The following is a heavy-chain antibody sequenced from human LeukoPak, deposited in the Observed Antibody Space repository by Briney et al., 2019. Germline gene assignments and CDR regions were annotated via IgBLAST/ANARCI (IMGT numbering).Heavy chain of an antibody. Sequence: PGGSLRLSCAASRFTFSSYAMSWVRQAPGKGLAWVSTLSGRGDSADYADSVKGRFTVSRDNSKNTLSLQMSSLRAEDTAVYYCAREGLGAAAGTFDYWAREPWSPSPQ. J-gene: IGHJ4*02. CDR1: RFTFSSYA. D-gene: IGHD6-13*01. CDR2: LSGRGDSA. CDR3: AREGLGAAAGTFDY. V-gene: IGHV3-23*01.